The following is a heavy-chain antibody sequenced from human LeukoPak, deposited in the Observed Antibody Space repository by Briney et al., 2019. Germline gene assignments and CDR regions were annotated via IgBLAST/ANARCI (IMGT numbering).Heavy chain of an antibody. Sequence: PSQTLSLTCTVSGGSISSGGYYWSWIRQHPGKGLEWIGYIYYSGSTYYNPSLKSRVTISVDTSKNQFSLKLSSVTAADTAVYYCARGGGSRPNWFDPWGHGTLVTVSS. CDR1: GGSISSGGYY. D-gene: IGHD3-10*01. V-gene: IGHV4-31*03. J-gene: IGHJ5*02. CDR3: ARGGGSRPNWFDP. CDR2: IYYSGST.